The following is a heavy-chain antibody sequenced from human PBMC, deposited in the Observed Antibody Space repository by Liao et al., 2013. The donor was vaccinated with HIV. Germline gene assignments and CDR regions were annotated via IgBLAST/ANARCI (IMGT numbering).Heavy chain of an antibody. CDR1: GGSFSGYY. V-gene: IGHV4-34*02. D-gene: IGHD3-9*01. J-gene: IGHJ3*01. CDR2: INQSGST. Sequence: QVQLQQWGAGLLKPSETLSLTCAVYGGSFSGYYWSWVRQPTGKGLEWIGEINQSGSTNYNPSLKSRVTISVDTSKNQFSLKLSSVTAADTAVYYCARGSRYFDWILSGPRLITDAFSFWGQGDNGHRLF. CDR3: ARGSRYFDWILSGPRLITDAFSF.